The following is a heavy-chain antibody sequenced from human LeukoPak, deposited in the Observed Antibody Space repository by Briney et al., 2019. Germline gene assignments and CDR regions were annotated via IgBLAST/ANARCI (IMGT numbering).Heavy chain of an antibody. V-gene: IGHV5-51*01. J-gene: IGHJ4*02. CDR3: ARRQGCSSTSCPPDY. D-gene: IGHD2-2*01. Sequence: GESLKIPCKGSGYSFTGYWIGWVRQVPGKGLEWMGVIYPGDSDTRYTPSFQGQVTMSADKSINTAYLQWSSLKASDTAMYYCARRQGCSSTSCPPDYWGQGTLVTVSP. CDR1: GYSFTGYW. CDR2: IYPGDSDT.